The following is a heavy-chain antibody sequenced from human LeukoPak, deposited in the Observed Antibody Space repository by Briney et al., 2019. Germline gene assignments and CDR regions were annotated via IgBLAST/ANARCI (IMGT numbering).Heavy chain of an antibody. V-gene: IGHV3-23*01. D-gene: IGHD2-2*01. CDR3: AKEAVVVPAAIPLFDY. CDR2: ISGSGGST. J-gene: IGHJ4*02. CDR1: GFTFSNYA. Sequence: HTGGSLRLSCAASGFTFSNYAMSWVRQAPGKGLEWVSGISGSGGSTYYADSVKGRFTISRDNSKNTLYLQMNSLRAEDTAVYYCAKEAVVVPAAIPLFDYWGQGTLVTVSS.